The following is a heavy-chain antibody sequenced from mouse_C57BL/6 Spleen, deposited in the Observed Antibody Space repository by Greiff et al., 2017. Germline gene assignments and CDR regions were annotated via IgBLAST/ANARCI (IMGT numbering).Heavy chain of an antibody. CDR3: ARGDYYGSSYAMDY. CDR2: ISSGSSTI. D-gene: IGHD1-1*01. CDR1: GFTFSDYG. V-gene: IGHV5-17*01. J-gene: IGHJ4*01. Sequence: EVKVVESGGGLVKPGGSLKLSCAASGFTFSDYGMHWVRQAPEKGLEWVAYISSGSSTIYYADTVKGRFTISRDNAKNTLFLQMTSLRSEDTAMXYCARGDYYGSSYAMDYWGQGTSVTVSS.